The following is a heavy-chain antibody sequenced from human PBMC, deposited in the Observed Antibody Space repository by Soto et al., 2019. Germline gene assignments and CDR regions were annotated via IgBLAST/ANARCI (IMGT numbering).Heavy chain of an antibody. Sequence: PSETLSLTCTVSGDSISSSNYYWGWIRQPPGKGLEWIVSMHYSGNTYYNPSLKSRVTISVDTSKNQFSLKLSSVTAADTAVYYCVRPGYYDSSGYWRSPFDICGQPTRVTVSS. D-gene: IGHD3-22*01. V-gene: IGHV4-39*01. CDR2: MHYSGNT. CDR1: GDSISSSNYY. CDR3: VRPGYYDSSGYWRSPFDI. J-gene: IGHJ3*02.